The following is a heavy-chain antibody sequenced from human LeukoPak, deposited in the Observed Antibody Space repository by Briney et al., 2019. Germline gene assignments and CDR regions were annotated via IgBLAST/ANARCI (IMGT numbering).Heavy chain of an antibody. CDR1: RLTFSTYS. D-gene: IGHD6-6*01. V-gene: IGHV3-48*02. CDR3: AREYSSSSGKALDY. Sequence: GGSLRLSCAASRLTFSTYSMNWVRQAPGKRLEWVSYISSSSSTIYYADSVKGRFTISRDNAKNSLHLQMNTLRDEDTAVYYCAREYSSSSGKALDYWGQGTLVTVSS. J-gene: IGHJ4*02. CDR2: ISSSSSTI.